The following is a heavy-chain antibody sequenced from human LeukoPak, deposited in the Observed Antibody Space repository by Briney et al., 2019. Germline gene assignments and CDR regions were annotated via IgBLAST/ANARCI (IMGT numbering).Heavy chain of an antibody. CDR2: INHSGST. D-gene: IGHD6-19*01. J-gene: IGHJ4*02. V-gene: IGHV4-34*01. CDR1: GGSISSYY. CDR3: ARGGVSSGWYGYYFDY. Sequence: SETLSLTCTVSGGSISSYYWSWIRQPPGKGLEWIGEINHSGSTNYNPSLKSRVTISVDTSKNQFSLKLSSVTAADTAVYYCARGGVSSGWYGYYFDYWGQGTLVTVSS.